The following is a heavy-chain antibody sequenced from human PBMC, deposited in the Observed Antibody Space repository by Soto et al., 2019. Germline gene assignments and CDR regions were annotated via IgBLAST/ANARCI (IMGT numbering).Heavy chain of an antibody. CDR1: GGSISSSNW. CDR2: IYHSGST. J-gene: IGHJ6*02. D-gene: IGHD1-26*01. Sequence: PETLSVTCAVSGGSISSSNWWSLGRQPPGKGLEWIGEIYHSGSTNYNPSLKSRVTISVDKSKNQFSLKLSSVTAADTAVYYGARVPGELPLYYYYGMDVRCQGTKV. CDR3: ARVPGELPLYYYYGMDV. V-gene: IGHV4-4*03.